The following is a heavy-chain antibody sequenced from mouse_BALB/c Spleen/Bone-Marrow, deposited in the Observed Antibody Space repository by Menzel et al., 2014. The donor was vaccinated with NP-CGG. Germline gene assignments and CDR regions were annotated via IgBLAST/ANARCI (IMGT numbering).Heavy chain of an antibody. D-gene: IGHD3-3*01. CDR1: GYIFTSYN. V-gene: IGHV1-12*01. CDR2: IYPGNGGT. CDR3: ARGQLLAY. J-gene: IGHJ3*01. Sequence: LQQSGAELVRSGASVKMSCKASGYIFTSYNIHWVKQTPGQGLEWIGHIYPGNGGTNYNQKFKGKATLTADTPSSTAYMQISSLTSEDSAVYFCARGQLLAYWGQGTLVTVSA.